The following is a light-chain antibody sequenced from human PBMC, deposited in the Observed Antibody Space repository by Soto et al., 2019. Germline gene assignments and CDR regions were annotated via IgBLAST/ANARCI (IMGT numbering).Light chain of an antibody. J-gene: IGKJ5*01. V-gene: IGKV1-5*03. Sequence: DIQMTQSPSTLSASVGERVTSTCRASQSISAWLAWYQQKPGKAPKLLIYKASNVESGVPSRFSGSGSGTEFTLTISSLQPDDFATYYCQQYHSYPLSFGQGTRLEIK. CDR2: KAS. CDR1: QSISAW. CDR3: QQYHSYPLS.